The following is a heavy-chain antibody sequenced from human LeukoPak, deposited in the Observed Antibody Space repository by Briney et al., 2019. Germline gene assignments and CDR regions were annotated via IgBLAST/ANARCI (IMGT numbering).Heavy chain of an antibody. V-gene: IGHV4-59*01. CDR3: ARAKTIFGVVIDY. CDR1: GGSISSYY. J-gene: IGHJ4*02. D-gene: IGHD3-3*01. CDR2: IYYSGST. Sequence: SETLSLTCTVSGGSISSYYWSWIRQPPGKGLEWIGYIYYSGSTNYNPSLKSRVTISVDTSKSQFSLKLSSVTAADTAVYYCARAKTIFGVVIDYWGQGTLVTVSS.